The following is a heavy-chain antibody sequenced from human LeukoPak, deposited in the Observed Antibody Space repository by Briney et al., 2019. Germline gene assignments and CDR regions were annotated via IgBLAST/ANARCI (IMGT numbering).Heavy chain of an antibody. J-gene: IGHJ3*01. CDR3: ARGGLIRGTLSCLIAFDR. Sequence: SQTLSLTSAISGDSASTTDAGWNWTTQSPSRGLNGLGRTYNRSHWYGDDVLSMKSRITNNTETAKNPFSLPLKSLPPEDTAPYYGARGGLIRGTLSCLIAFDRWGQGIMVTVSS. CDR2: TYNRSHWYG. CDR1: GDSASTTDAG. V-gene: IGHV6-1*01. D-gene: IGHD3-10*01.